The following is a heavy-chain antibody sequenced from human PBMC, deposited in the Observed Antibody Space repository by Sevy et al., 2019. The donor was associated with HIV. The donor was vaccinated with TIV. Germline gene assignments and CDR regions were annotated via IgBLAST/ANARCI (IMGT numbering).Heavy chain of an antibody. CDR2: ISYDGSNK. CDR1: GFTFSSYA. Sequence: GGSLRLSCAASGFTFSSYAMHWVRQAPGKGLEWVAVISYDGSNKYYADSVKGRFTISRDNSKNTLYLQMNSLRAEDTAVYYCARGVGYSGDVPVPYYFDYWGQGTLVTVSS. J-gene: IGHJ4*02. V-gene: IGHV3-30-3*01. D-gene: IGHD5-12*01. CDR3: ARGVGYSGDVPVPYYFDY.